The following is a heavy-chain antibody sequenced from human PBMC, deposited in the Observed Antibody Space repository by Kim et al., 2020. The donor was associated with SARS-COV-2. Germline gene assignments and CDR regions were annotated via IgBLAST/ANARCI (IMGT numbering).Heavy chain of an antibody. CDR1: GFTFSNAW. Sequence: GGSLRLSCAASGFTFSNAWMSWVRQAPGKGLEWVGRIKSKTDGGTTDYAAPVKGRFTISRDDSKNTLYLQMNSLKTEDTAVYYCTTDRIVVPAAPGLYYYGMDVWGQGTTVTVSS. CDR3: TTDRIVVPAAPGLYYYGMDV. V-gene: IGHV3-15*01. D-gene: IGHD2-2*01. J-gene: IGHJ6*02. CDR2: IKSKTDGGTT.